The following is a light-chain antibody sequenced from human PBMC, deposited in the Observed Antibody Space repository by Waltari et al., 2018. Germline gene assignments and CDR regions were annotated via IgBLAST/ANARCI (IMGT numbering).Light chain of an antibody. Sequence: DIQMTQSPSSLSASVGDRVTITCRASETIATSLNWYQQKPGHAPEVLIYGASILHIGVPSRFSGSGAGTELTLTISSLQPEEFATYYCQQSYTTPTFGQGTKVEIK. CDR2: GAS. V-gene: IGKV1-39*01. CDR1: ETIATS. J-gene: IGKJ1*01. CDR3: QQSYTTPT.